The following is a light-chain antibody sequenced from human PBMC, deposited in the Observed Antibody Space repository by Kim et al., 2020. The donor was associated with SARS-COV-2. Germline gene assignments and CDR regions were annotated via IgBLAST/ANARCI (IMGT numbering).Light chain of an antibody. V-gene: IGLV2-14*03. CDR3: AARDDSLSGYV. Sequence: QSALTQPASVSGFLGQSITISCTGTSSDVGGYNYVSWYQQHPGKAPKFLIFDVNKRPSGASYRFSGSKSGTSASLAISGLRSADEADYYCAARDDSLSGYVFGAGTKVTVL. J-gene: IGLJ1*01. CDR1: SSDVGGYNY. CDR2: DVN.